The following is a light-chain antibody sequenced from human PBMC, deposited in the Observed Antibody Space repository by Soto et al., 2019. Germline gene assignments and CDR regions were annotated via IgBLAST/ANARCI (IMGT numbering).Light chain of an antibody. V-gene: IGLV6-57*04. CDR1: SGNIANNF. CDR3: QSYDINDHEV. Sequence: NFMLTQPHSVSGSPGRTVTISCTRNSGNIANNFVQWYQLRPGSAPSTVIFEDTRRPSGVPGRFSGSIDSSSNSASLTISGLRAEDAADYYCQSYDINDHEVFGGGTKLTVL. CDR2: EDT. J-gene: IGLJ3*02.